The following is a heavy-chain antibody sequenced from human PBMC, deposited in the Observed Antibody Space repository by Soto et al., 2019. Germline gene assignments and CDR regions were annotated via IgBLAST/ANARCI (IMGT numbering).Heavy chain of an antibody. J-gene: IGHJ4*02. CDR1: GFTFIKFA. V-gene: IGHV3-30-3*01. D-gene: IGHD3-22*01. CDR3: AREVGEWLLPDLDD. Sequence: GGSLRLSCAASGFTFIKFAMHWVRQAPGKGLEWVAIISDDGSNEYYADSVKGRFTISRDNSKNTMYLQMDSLRTDDTALYYCAREVGEWLLPDLDDWGQGTLVTVSS. CDR2: ISDDGSNE.